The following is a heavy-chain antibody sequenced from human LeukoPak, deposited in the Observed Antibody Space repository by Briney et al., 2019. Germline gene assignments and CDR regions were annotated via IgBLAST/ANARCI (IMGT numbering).Heavy chain of an antibody. CDR2: IYYSGST. V-gene: IGHV4-59*01. J-gene: IGHJ5*02. Sequence: SETLSLTCTVSGGSISSYYWNWIRQSPGKGLEWIGYIYYSGSTNYNPSLKSRVTMSVDTSKSQFSLELSSVTAADTAVYYCASYSGPQEVWFDPWGQGTLVTVSS. CDR1: GGSISSYY. D-gene: IGHD5-12*01. CDR3: ASYSGPQEVWFDP.